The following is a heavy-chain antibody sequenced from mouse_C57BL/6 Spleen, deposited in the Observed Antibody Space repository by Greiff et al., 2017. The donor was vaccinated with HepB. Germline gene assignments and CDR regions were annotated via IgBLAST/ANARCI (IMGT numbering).Heavy chain of an antibody. CDR3: ARWRSNDDFMDY. V-gene: IGHV7-3*01. D-gene: IGHD2-12*01. CDR2: IRNKANGYTT. Sequence: EVKLMESGGGLVQPGGSLSLSCAASGFTFTDYYMSWVRQPPGKALEWLGFIRNKANGYTTEYSASVKGRFTISRDNSQSILYLQMNARRAEDSATYYCARWRSNDDFMDYWGQGTSVTVSS. CDR1: GFTFTDYY. J-gene: IGHJ4*01.